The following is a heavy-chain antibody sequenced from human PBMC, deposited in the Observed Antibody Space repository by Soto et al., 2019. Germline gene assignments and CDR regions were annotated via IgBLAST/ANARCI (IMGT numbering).Heavy chain of an antibody. CDR3: ARDADIVLLPAARKWLDP. J-gene: IGHJ5*02. CDR2: ISAYNGNT. Sequence: APVKGAWKGAGYGLTSDVVGWGRQAPGQGLEWMGWISAYNGNTNYAQKLQGRVTMTTDTSTSTAYMELRSLRSDDTAVYYCARDADIVLLPAARKWLDPRGQGTLVTVSS. D-gene: IGHD2-2*01. V-gene: IGHV1-18*01. CDR1: GYGLTSDV.